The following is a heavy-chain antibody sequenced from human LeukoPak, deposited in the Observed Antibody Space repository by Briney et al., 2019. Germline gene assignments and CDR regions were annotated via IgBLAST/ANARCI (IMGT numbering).Heavy chain of an antibody. CDR1: GGSISSDNYY. CDR2: IYTSGST. D-gene: IGHD2-2*01. Sequence: SETLSLTCTVSGGSISSDNYYWSWIRQPAGKGLEWIGRIYTSGSTNYNPSLKSRVTMSLDTSKNQFSLNLSSVTAADTAVYYCARSKAHLSTSWYGTWFDPWGQGTLVTVSS. V-gene: IGHV4-61*02. CDR3: ARSKAHLSTSWYGTWFDP. J-gene: IGHJ5*02.